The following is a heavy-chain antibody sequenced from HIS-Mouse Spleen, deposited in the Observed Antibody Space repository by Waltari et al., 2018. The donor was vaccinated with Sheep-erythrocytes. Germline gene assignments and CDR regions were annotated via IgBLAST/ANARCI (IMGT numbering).Heavy chain of an antibody. D-gene: IGHD6-13*01. CDR3: ARVKQQLVYFDL. Sequence: LEWVSSISSSSSYIYYADSVKGRFTISRDNAKNSLYLQMNSLRAEDTAVYYCARVKQQLVYFDLWGRGTLVTVSS. J-gene: IGHJ2*01. V-gene: IGHV3-21*01. CDR2: ISSSSSYI.